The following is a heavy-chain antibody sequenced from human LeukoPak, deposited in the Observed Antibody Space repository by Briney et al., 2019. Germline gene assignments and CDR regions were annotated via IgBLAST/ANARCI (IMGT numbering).Heavy chain of an antibody. D-gene: IGHD6-13*01. CDR3: ARQGLIAADFDY. CDR1: GGSISSSSYY. CDR2: IYYSGST. Sequence: SETLSLTCPVSGGSISSSSYYWGWIRRPPGKGLEWIGSIYYSGSTYYNPSLKSRVTISVDTSKNQFSLKLSSVTAADTAVYYCARQGLIAADFDYWGQGTLVTVSS. V-gene: IGHV4-39*01. J-gene: IGHJ4*02.